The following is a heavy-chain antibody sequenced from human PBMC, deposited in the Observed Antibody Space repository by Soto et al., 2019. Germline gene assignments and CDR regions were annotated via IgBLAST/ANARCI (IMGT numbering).Heavy chain of an antibody. V-gene: IGHV1-2*04. D-gene: IGHD2-15*01. CDR1: GYTFTGYY. Sequence: ASVKVSCKASGYTFTGYYMHWVRQAPGQGLEWMGWINPNSGGTNYAQKFQGWVTMTRDTSISTAYMELSRLRSDDTAVYYCACGKSSDDVGAFDIWCQGTMVTVSS. J-gene: IGHJ3*02. CDR2: INPNSGGT. CDR3: ACGKSSDDVGAFDI.